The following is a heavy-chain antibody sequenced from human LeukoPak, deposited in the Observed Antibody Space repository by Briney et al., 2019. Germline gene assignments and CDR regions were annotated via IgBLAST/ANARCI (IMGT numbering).Heavy chain of an antibody. J-gene: IGHJ3*02. CDR1: GGSISSSNYY. CDR3: ARDRGDYPTLYDAFDI. Sequence: SETLSLTCTVSGGSISSSNYYWGWIRQPPGKGLEWIGSIYYSGSTYYNPSLKSRVTISVDTSKNQFSLKLSSVTAADTAVHYCARDRGDYPTLYDAFDIWGQGTMVTVSS. D-gene: IGHD4-17*01. CDR2: IYYSGST. V-gene: IGHV4-39*07.